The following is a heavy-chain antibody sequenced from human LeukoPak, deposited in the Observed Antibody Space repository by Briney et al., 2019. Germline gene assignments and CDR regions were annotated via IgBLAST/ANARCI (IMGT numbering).Heavy chain of an antibody. CDR3: ARVDSGTYYMPFDY. V-gene: IGHV4-59*01. Sequence: RPSETLSLPCTVSGVSLIPYYWSWIRQPPGKGLEWIGYIYHSGTTNYSPPLKGRATLSVDTSKNQISLRLSSVTAADTAVYFCARVDSGTYYMPFDYWGQGSLVTVSS. CDR2: IYHSGTT. CDR1: GVSLIPYY. D-gene: IGHD1-26*01. J-gene: IGHJ4*02.